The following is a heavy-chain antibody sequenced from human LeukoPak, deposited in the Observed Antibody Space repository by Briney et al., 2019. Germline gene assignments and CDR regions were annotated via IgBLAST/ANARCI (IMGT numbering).Heavy chain of an antibody. Sequence: GGSLRLSCAASGFTFSSYAMSWVRQAPGKGLEWVSAISGSGGSTYYADSVKGRFTISRDNSKNTLYLQMNSLRAEDTAVYYCAKDLVVLDPTPSVDDYWGQGTLVTVSS. CDR3: AKDLVVLDPTPSVDDY. D-gene: IGHD3-3*01. V-gene: IGHV3-23*01. J-gene: IGHJ4*02. CDR2: ISGSGGST. CDR1: GFTFSSYA.